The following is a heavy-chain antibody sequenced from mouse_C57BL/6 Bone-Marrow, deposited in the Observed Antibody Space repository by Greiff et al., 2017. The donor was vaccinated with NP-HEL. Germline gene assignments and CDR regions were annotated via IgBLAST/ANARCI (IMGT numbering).Heavy chain of an antibody. CDR1: GFTFSSYG. CDR2: ISSGGCYT. Sequence: EVKLMESGGDLVKPGGSLKLSCAASGFTFSSYGMSWVRQTPDKRLEWVATISSGGCYTYYPDRVKGRFPLSRDNAKNTLYLQMSSLKSEDTAMYYWARQAVVAIHDAMDYGGQGTSVTVSS. D-gene: IGHD1-1*01. V-gene: IGHV5-6*01. J-gene: IGHJ4*01. CDR3: ARQAVVAIHDAMDY.